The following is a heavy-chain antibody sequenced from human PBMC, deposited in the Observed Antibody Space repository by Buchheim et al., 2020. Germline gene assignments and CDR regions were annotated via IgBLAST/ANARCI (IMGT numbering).Heavy chain of an antibody. J-gene: IGHJ5*02. CDR2: IKEDGSEK. CDR1: GFTFSSYW. CDR3: ARRGPGIAPP. V-gene: IGHV3-7*01. D-gene: IGHD6-13*01. Sequence: DVQLVESGGGLVQPGGSLRLSCATSGFTFSSYWMNWVRQAPGKGLEWVANIKEDGSEKYYVDLVKGRFTLPQDNAKNSLYLQMNSLRIDDTAVYYCARRGPGIAPPWGLGTL.